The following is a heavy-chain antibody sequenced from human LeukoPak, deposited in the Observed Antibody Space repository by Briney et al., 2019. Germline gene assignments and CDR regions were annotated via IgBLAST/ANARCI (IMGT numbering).Heavy chain of an antibody. J-gene: IGHJ4*02. D-gene: IGHD1/OR15-1a*01. CDR2: INPSGGGT. Sequence: ASVTLSFTASGYTFTDYYIHWVRHPPAQGLEWMGLINPSGGGTKYTQKFQGRVTMTRDTSTSRFYMEVSSLRSEDTAVYYCAREDQSNTRSYFDYWGQGTLVTVSS. V-gene: IGHV1-46*01. CDR1: GYTFTDYY. CDR3: AREDQSNTRSYFDY.